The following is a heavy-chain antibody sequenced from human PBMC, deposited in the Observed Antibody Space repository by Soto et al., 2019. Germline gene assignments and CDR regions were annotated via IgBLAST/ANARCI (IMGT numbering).Heavy chain of an antibody. V-gene: IGHV1-69*13. CDR2: IIPIFGTA. CDR3: ARDLWGATDYYYYGMDV. CDR1: GGTFSSYA. Sequence: GASVKVSCKASGGTFSSYAISWVRQAPGQGLEWMGGIIPIFGTANYAQKFQGRVTITADESTSTAYMELSSLRSEDTAVYYCARDLWGATDYYYYGMDVWGQGTTVTVSS. D-gene: IGHD1-26*01. J-gene: IGHJ6*02.